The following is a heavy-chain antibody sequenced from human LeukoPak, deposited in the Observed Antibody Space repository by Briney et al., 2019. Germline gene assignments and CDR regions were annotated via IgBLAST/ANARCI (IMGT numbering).Heavy chain of an antibody. CDR2: ISSSGSTI. Sequence: GGSLRLSCAASGFTFSSYEMNWVRQAPGKGLEWVSYISSSGSTIYYADSVKGRFTISRDNSKNTLYLQMNSLRAEDTAVYYCAKRSVSSGWVDYWGQGTLVTVSS. J-gene: IGHJ4*02. V-gene: IGHV3-48*03. CDR1: GFTFSSYE. CDR3: AKRSVSSGWVDY. D-gene: IGHD6-19*01.